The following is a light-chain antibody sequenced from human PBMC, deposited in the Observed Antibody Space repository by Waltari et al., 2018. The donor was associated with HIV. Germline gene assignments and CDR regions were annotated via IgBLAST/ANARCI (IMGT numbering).Light chain of an antibody. V-gene: IGLV1-47*01. Sequence: QSVLTLPPSASGTPGQRVTISCSGSRSNIGRNYVYWYQQLPRTAPKLLIHRNNQRPSGVPDRFSGSKSGTSVSLAISGLRSEDEADYYCAAWDDRLSGWVFGGGTKLTV. CDR3: AAWDDRLSGWV. J-gene: IGLJ3*02. CDR2: RNN. CDR1: RSNIGRNY.